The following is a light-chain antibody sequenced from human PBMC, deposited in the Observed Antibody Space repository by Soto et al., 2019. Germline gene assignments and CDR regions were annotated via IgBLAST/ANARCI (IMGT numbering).Light chain of an antibody. Sequence: EIVMTQSPATLSVSPGETATLSCRASQSLTSYLAWYQQKPDQAPRLLIYGISTRATGIPARFSGSGSGTEFTLTISSLQSEDFAVYYCQQYNNWPPWTFGQGTKVEIK. CDR1: QSLTSY. V-gene: IGKV3-15*01. J-gene: IGKJ1*01. CDR2: GIS. CDR3: QQYNNWPPWT.